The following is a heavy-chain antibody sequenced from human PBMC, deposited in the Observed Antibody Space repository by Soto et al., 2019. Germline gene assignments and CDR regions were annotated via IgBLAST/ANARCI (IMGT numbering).Heavy chain of an antibody. CDR1: GFTFSSW. CDR3: AREKVWNYGD. V-gene: IGHV3-74*01. J-gene: IGHJ4*02. CDR2: INSDGSST. Sequence: EVQLVESGGGLVQPGGSLRLSCAASGFTFSSWMHWVRQTPGKGLVWVSRINSDGSSTSYADSVKGRFTISRDNAENTLSLQMNGLRAEDTAVYYCAREKVWNYGDWGQGTLVTVSS. D-gene: IGHD1-7*01.